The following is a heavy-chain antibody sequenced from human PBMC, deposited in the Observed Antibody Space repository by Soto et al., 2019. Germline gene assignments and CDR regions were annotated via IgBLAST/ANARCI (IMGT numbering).Heavy chain of an antibody. J-gene: IGHJ6*04. CDR1: GFTSGLTFSSYS. D-gene: IGHD3-10*01. CDR3: SRDRGLGSYFYGMDV. CDR2: MDNTDTYI. V-gene: IGHV3-21*01. Sequence: GGSLRLSCTASGFTSGLTFSSYSMNWVRRAPGKGLEWVSSMDNTDTYIRYADSVKGRFTISRDNAKDSLYLQMNSLRTEDTAVYYCSRDRGLGSYFYGMDVWGSGTTVTVSS.